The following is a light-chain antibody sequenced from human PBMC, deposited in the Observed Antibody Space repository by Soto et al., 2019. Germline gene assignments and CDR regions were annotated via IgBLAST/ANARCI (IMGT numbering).Light chain of an antibody. CDR3: SSYAGSNILYV. J-gene: IGLJ1*01. V-gene: IGLV2-8*01. CDR1: SSDVGGYNY. Sequence: QSALTQPPSASGSPGQSGTISCTGTSSDVGGYNYVSWYQQHPGKAPKLMIYEVSKRPSGVPDRYSGSKSGNTAYLTVSGLQAEDEADYYCSSYAGSNILYVFGSGTELTVL. CDR2: EVS.